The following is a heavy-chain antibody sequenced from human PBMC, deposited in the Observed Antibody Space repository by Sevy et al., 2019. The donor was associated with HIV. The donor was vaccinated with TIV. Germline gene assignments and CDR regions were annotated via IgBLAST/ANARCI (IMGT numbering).Heavy chain of an antibody. Sequence: GGSLRLSCAASGFTFSSYSMNWVRQAPGKGLEWVSSISSSSSYIYYADSVKGRFTISRDNAKNSLYLQMNSLRAEDTAVYYCARDMGVHGDYHFDYWGQGTLVTVSS. D-gene: IGHD4-17*01. CDR3: ARDMGVHGDYHFDY. CDR1: GFTFSSYS. CDR2: ISSSSSYI. V-gene: IGHV3-21*01. J-gene: IGHJ4*02.